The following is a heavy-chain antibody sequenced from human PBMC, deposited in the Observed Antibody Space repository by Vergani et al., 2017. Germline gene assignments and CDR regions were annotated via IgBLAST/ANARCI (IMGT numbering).Heavy chain of an antibody. J-gene: IGHJ4*02. V-gene: IGHV1-46*03. D-gene: IGHD3-9*01. CDR3: ARGDYDILTGYRY. CDR2: INPSGGHT. CDR1: GYTFSNYY. Sequence: QVQVVQSGAEVKKSGASVKVSCKTSGYTFSNYYMHWVRQAPGQGLEWMGIINPSGGHTNYAQKFQGRVTMTRDTSTSTVYMELSSLRSEDTAIYYCARGDYDILTGYRYWGLGTLVTVSA.